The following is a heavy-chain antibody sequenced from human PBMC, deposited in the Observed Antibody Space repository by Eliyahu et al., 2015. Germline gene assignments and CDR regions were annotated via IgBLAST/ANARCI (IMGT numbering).Heavy chain of an antibody. V-gene: IGHV3-15*01. CDR3: SWDLDYNYAWAV. CDR2: IKSKGSGGTT. Sequence: EVQLVESGGGLVEPGGSLRLSXAASGFXFXDAWMXWVRQAPGKGLEWVGRIKSKGSGGTTDYAAPVKGRFSISRDDSKNTLYLQMGSLQTEDTAVYYCSWDLDYNYAWAVWGQGTTVTVSS. CDR1: GFXFXDAW. D-gene: IGHD3/OR15-3a*01. J-gene: IGHJ6*02.